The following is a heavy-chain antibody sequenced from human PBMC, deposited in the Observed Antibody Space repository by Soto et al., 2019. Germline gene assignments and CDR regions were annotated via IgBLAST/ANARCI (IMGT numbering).Heavy chain of an antibody. J-gene: IGHJ5*02. CDR1: GVTFSTSG. CDR2: IVVANGNT. CDR3: AADRGPSDPYNWFAP. V-gene: IGHV1-58*02. Sequence: QIQLVQSGPEVGRPGTSVKVSCKTVGVTFSTSGIHWVRQARGERLEWIGWIVVANGNTNDAQKXEXRXTXPRDMSTSTVYMQLRNLRSEDTALYYCAADRGPSDPYNWFAPWGQRTPVPVSS. D-gene: IGHD2-21*02.